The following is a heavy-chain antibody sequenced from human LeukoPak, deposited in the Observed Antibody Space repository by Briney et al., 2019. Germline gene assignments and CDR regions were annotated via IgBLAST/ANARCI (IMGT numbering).Heavy chain of an antibody. J-gene: IGHJ4*02. Sequence: GGSLRPSCAASGFSFSSYSMNWVRQAPGRGLGWISYISSGSRTIFYADSVKGRFTISRDNAKNSLYLLMNNLRADDTAVYYCARESISGDRVFDYWGQGTLITVSS. CDR2: ISSGSRTI. CDR1: GFSFSSYS. V-gene: IGHV3-48*01. D-gene: IGHD7-27*01. CDR3: ARESISGDRVFDY.